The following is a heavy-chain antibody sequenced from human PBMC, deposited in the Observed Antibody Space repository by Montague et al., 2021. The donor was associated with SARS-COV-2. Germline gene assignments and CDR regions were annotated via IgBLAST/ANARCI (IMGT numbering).Heavy chain of an antibody. CDR3: ARGADRYYFYGMGA. Sequence: CAISGDSVSSNSAAWNWIRQSPSRGLEWLGRTYYRSKWYNEYAVSVNSRITINPDTSKNQFSLQVNSVTPEDTAVYYCARGADRYYFYGMGAWGQGTTVTVSS. CDR1: GDSVSSNSAA. CDR2: TYYRSKWYN. J-gene: IGHJ6*02. D-gene: IGHD6-19*01. V-gene: IGHV6-1*01.